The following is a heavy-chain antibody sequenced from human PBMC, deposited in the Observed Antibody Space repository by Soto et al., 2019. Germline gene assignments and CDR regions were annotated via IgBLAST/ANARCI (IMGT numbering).Heavy chain of an antibody. D-gene: IGHD6-6*01. CDR1: GFTFSSYE. J-gene: IGHJ6*02. CDR3: ARERARRKSGDGYGMDV. CDR2: ISSSGSTI. Sequence: GGSLRLSCAASGFTFSSYEMNWVRQAPGKGLEWVSYISSSGSTIYYADSVKGRFTISRDNAKNSLYLQMTSLRAEDTAVYYCARERARRKSGDGYGMDVWGQGTTVTVSS. V-gene: IGHV3-48*03.